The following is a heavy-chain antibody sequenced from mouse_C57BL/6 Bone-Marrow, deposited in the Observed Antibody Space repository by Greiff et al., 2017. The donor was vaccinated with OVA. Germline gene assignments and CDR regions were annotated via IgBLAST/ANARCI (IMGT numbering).Heavy chain of an antibody. V-gene: IGHV1-26*01. D-gene: IGHD2-4*01. CDR1: GYTFTDYY. J-gene: IGHJ4*01. Sequence: EVQLQQSGPELVKPGASVKISCKASGYTFTDYYMNWVKQSHGKSLEWIGDINPNNGGTSYNQKFKGKATLTVDKSSSTAYMELRSLTSEDSAVYYCARMASDDYIYYAMDYWGQGTSVTVSS. CDR2: INPNNGGT. CDR3: ARMASDDYIYYAMDY.